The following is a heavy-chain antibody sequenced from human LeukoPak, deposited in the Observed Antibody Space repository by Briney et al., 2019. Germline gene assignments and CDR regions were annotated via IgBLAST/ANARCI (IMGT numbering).Heavy chain of an antibody. V-gene: IGHV1-69*06. CDR2: IIPIFGTA. D-gene: IGHD6-19*01. Sequence: ASVKVSYKASGGTFNSYAISWVRQAPGQGLEWMGGIIPIFGTANYAQKFQGRVTITADKSTSTAYMELSSLRSEDTAVYYCAREGYSSGWYNYFDYWGQGTLVTVSS. J-gene: IGHJ4*02. CDR3: AREGYSSGWYNYFDY. CDR1: GGTFNSYA.